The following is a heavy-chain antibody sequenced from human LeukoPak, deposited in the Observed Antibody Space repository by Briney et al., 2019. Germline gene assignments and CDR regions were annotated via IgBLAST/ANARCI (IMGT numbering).Heavy chain of an antibody. CDR3: AKMVYYDSRDY. CDR1: GFTFSTYW. Sequence: PGGSLRLSCAASGFTFSTYWMNWVRQAPGKGLEWVSAISGSGGSTYYADSVKGRFTISRDNSKNTLYLQMNSLRAEDTAVYYCAKMVYYDSRDYWGQGTLVTVSS. CDR2: ISGSGGST. V-gene: IGHV3-23*01. J-gene: IGHJ4*02. D-gene: IGHD3-22*01.